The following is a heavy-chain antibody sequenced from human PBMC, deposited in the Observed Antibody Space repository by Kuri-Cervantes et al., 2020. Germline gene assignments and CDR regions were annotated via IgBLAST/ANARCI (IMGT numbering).Heavy chain of an antibody. CDR2: MNPNSGNT. V-gene: IGHV1-8*02. J-gene: IGHJ4*02. CDR3: ARVDYGGNLDY. Sequence: ASVKVSCKTSGYTFTIYGVSWVRQAPGQGLEWMGWMNPNSGNTGYAQKFQGRVTMTRNTSISTAYMELSSLRSEDTAVYYCARVDYGGNLDYWGQGTLVTVSS. D-gene: IGHD4-23*01. CDR1: GYTFTIYG.